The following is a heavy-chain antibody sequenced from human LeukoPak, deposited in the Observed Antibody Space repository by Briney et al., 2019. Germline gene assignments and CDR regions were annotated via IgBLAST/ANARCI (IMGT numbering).Heavy chain of an antibody. V-gene: IGHV4-59*08. CDR2: IYYSGST. CDR1: GGSISSYY. CDR3: ARGAAAGTPDY. J-gene: IGHJ4*02. Sequence: PSETLSLTCTVSGGSISSYYWSWIRQPPGKGLEWIGYIYYSGSTNYNPSLKSRVTISVDTSKNQFSLKLSSVTAADTAVYYCARGAAAGTPDYWGQGTLVTVSS. D-gene: IGHD6-13*01.